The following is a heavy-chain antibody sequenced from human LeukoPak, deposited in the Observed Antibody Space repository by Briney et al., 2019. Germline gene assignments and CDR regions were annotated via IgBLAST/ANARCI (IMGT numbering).Heavy chain of an antibody. CDR3: ARSYFSVGAFDN. Sequence: SETLSLTRDVSGYSIRTGYYWGWVRQPPGKDLEWIGSVYHTGNTYYNPSLQSRVNILVDTSKNQFSLSLTSVTAADTAVYYCARSYFSVGAFDNWGQGTMVTVSS. CDR2: VYHTGNT. V-gene: IGHV4-38-2*01. J-gene: IGHJ3*02. D-gene: IGHD2/OR15-2a*01. CDR1: GYSIRTGYY.